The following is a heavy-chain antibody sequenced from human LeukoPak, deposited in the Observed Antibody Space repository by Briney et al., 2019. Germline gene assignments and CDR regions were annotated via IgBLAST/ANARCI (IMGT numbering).Heavy chain of an antibody. CDR3: AKVLQYYYYGMDV. Sequence: GRSLRLSCAASGFTFSNYAMHWVRQAPGKGLEWVAVISYDGSNKSYADSVKGRFTISRDNSKNTLYLQMNSLRAEDTAVYYCAKVLQYYYYGMDVWGQGTTVTVSS. CDR1: GFTFSNYA. V-gene: IGHV3-30-3*01. J-gene: IGHJ6*02. D-gene: IGHD5-24*01. CDR2: ISYDGSNK.